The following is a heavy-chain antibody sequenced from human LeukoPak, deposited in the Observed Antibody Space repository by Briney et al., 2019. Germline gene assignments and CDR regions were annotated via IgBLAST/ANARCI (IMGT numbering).Heavy chain of an antibody. Sequence: GGSLRLSCAASGFTFSSYWMHWVRQAPGKGLVWVSRINSDESTTNYADSVKGRFTISRDNAKNTLYLQMNSLRAEDTAVYHCARGSYYLDCWGQGILVTVSS. CDR2: INSDESTT. CDR3: ARGSYYLDC. V-gene: IGHV3-74*01. CDR1: GFTFSSYW. J-gene: IGHJ4*02.